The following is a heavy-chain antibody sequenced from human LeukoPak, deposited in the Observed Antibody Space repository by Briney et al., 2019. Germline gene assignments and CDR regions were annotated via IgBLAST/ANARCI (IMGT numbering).Heavy chain of an antibody. CDR2: IYYSGST. CDR3: VREGVWSGWFDT. V-gene: IGHV4-39*07. Sequence: SENLSLTCTVSGGSISSSSYYWGWIRQPPGKGLEWIGSIYYSGSTYYNPSLKSRVTISVDTSKNQFSLKLNSVTAADTAVYYCVREGVWSGWFDTWGQGTLVTVSS. D-gene: IGHD2-21*01. CDR1: GGSISSSSYY. J-gene: IGHJ5*02.